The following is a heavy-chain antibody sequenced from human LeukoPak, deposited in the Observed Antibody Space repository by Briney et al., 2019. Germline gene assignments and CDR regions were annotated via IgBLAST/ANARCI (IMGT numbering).Heavy chain of an antibody. J-gene: IGHJ4*02. CDR2: VDPEDGET. D-gene: IGHD2-15*01. V-gene: IGHV1-69-2*01. CDR1: GYTFTDYY. Sequence: ASVKVSCKVSGYTFTDYYMHWVRQAPGKGLEWMGLVDPEDGETIYAEKFQGRVTITADTSTDTAYMELSSLRSEDTAVYYCATLGMVAAAYYFDYWGQGTLVTVSS. CDR3: ATLGMVAAAYYFDY.